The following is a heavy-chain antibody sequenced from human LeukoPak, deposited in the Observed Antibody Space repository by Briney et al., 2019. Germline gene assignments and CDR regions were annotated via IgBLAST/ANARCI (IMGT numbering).Heavy chain of an antibody. V-gene: IGHV4-34*01. Sequence: PSETLSLTCAVYGGSFSGYYWSWIRQPPGKGLEWIGEINHSGSTNYNPSLKSRVTISVDTSKNQFSLKLSSVTAADTAVYYCASFPHPSSSWPHFDYWGQGTLVTVSS. J-gene: IGHJ4*02. CDR1: GGSFSGYY. CDR3: ASFPHPSSSWPHFDY. D-gene: IGHD6-13*01. CDR2: INHSGST.